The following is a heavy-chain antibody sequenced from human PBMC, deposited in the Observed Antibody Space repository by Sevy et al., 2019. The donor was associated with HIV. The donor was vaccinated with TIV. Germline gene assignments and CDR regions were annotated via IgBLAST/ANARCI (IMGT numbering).Heavy chain of an antibody. CDR1: GFNFSKVW. CDR2: IKNKVDGGTT. CDR3: TTGGSLFQH. D-gene: IGHD3-10*01. V-gene: IGHV3-15*01. J-gene: IGHJ1*01. Sequence: GGSLRLSCEASGFNFSKVWMSWVRQAPGKGLEWVAHIKNKVDGGTTDYAAPVRGRFTFSREDSKNSLFLQMNSLKIEDTAVYYCTTGGSLFQHWGQGTLVTVSS.